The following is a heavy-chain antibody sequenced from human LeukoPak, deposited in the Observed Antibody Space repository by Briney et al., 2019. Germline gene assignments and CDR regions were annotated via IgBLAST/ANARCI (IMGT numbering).Heavy chain of an antibody. CDR2: TIPIFGTA. J-gene: IGHJ5*02. CDR1: GGTFSSYA. V-gene: IGHV1-69*01. Sequence: SVKVSCKASGGTFSSYAISWVRQAPGQGLEWMGGTIPIFGTANYAQKFQGRVTITADESTSTAYMELSSLRSEDTAVYYCARAPLVPREGLRSAMAFDPWGQGTLVTVSS. CDR3: ARAPLVPREGLRSAMAFDP. D-gene: IGHD3-3*01.